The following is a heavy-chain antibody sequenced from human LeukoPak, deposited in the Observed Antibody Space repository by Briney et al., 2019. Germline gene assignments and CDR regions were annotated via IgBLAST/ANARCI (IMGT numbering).Heavy chain of an antibody. CDR1: GFSLSSYW. CDR3: AKGRFGSGSYYNFDY. J-gene: IGHJ4*02. D-gene: IGHD3-10*01. V-gene: IGHV3-7*03. Sequence: GGSLRLSCAASGFSLSSYWMTWARQAPGKGLERVANIKQDGSEKNYADSVKGRFTISRDNAKNSLYLQMNSLRAEDTALYYCAKGRFGSGSYYNFDYWGQGTLVTVSS. CDR2: IKQDGSEK.